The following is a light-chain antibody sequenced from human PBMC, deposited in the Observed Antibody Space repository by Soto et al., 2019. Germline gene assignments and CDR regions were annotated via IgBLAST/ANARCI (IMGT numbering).Light chain of an antibody. Sequence: EIVLTQSPATLSLSPGERATLSCRASQSVSSYLAWYQQKPGQAPMLLIYEASNRATGIPARFSGSGSGTDFTLTISSLEPEDFAVYYCQQRSNLLTFGGGTKVEIK. CDR1: QSVSSY. J-gene: IGKJ4*01. CDR3: QQRSNLLT. CDR2: EAS. V-gene: IGKV3-11*01.